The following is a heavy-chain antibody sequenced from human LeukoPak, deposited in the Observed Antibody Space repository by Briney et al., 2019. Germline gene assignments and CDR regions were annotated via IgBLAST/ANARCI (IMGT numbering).Heavy chain of an antibody. CDR1: GGSISSSNYY. CDR3: ARGPDYDSSQGYYYYGMDV. Sequence: PSETLSLTCTVSGGSISSSNYYWGWIRQPPGKGLEWIGYIYYSGSTYYNPSLKSRVTISVDTSKNQFSLKLSSVTAADTAVYYCARGPDYDSSQGYYYYGMDVWGQGTTVTVSS. D-gene: IGHD3-22*01. J-gene: IGHJ6*02. V-gene: IGHV4-31*03. CDR2: IYYSGST.